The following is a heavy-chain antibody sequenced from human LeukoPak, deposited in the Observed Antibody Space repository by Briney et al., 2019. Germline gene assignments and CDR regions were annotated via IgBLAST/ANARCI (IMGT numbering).Heavy chain of an antibody. CDR3: AREGGEGIDY. J-gene: IGHJ4*02. V-gene: IGHV3-7*03. Sequence: GGSLRLSCAASGFTFSNFWMTWVRQAPGKGLEWVANIKRDGSEKYYVDSVKGRFTISRDNAKNSLYLQMNSLRAEDTAVYYCAREGGEGIDYWGQGTLVTVSS. D-gene: IGHD2-21*01. CDR1: GFTFSNFW. CDR2: IKRDGSEK.